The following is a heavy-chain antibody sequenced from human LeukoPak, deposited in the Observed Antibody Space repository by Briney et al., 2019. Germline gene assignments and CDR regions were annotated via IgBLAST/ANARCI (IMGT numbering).Heavy chain of an antibody. D-gene: IGHD3-16*01. V-gene: IGHV3-48*01. CDR1: GFTFSSYS. CDR3: RGVIIGYDYVWGSYAFDY. Sequence: PGGSLRLSCAASGFTFSSYSMNWVRQAPGKGLEWVSYISSSSSTIYYADSVKGRFTISRDNSKNTLYLQMNSLRAEDTAVYYCRGVIIGYDYVWGSYAFDYWGQGTLVTVSS. CDR2: ISSSSSTI. J-gene: IGHJ4*02.